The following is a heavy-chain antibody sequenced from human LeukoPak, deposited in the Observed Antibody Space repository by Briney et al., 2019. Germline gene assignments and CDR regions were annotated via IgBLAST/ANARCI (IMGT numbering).Heavy chain of an antibody. CDR2: ISGSGGST. V-gene: IGHV3-23*01. D-gene: IGHD3-22*01. J-gene: IGHJ4*02. CDR3: AKVPYYYDSSGYPPFDY. Sequence: GGSLRLSCAASGFTFSSYAMSWVRQAPGKGLEWVSAISGSGGSTYYADSVKGRFTIPRDNSKNTLYLQMNSLRAEDTAVYYRAKVPYYYDSSGYPPFDYWGQGTLVTVSS. CDR1: GFTFSSYA.